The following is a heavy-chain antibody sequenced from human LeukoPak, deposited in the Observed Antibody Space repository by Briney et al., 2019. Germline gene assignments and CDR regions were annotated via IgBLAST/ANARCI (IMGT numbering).Heavy chain of an antibody. CDR1: GFIFSDYY. J-gene: IGHJ4*02. D-gene: IGHD2/OR15-2a*01. Sequence: PGGSLRLSCTASGFIFSDYYMSWIRQAPGKGLEWVSYITNSGSTMYHADSVKSRFTISRDNAKTSLYLQMSSLRGEDTAVYYCARVPPHGLSKNYFDYWGQGALVTVSS. V-gene: IGHV3-11*01. CDR3: ARVPPHGLSKNYFDY. CDR2: ITNSGSTM.